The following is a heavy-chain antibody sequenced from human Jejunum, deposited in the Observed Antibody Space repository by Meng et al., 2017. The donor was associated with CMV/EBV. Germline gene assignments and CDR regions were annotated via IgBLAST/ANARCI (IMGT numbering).Heavy chain of an antibody. CDR3: ARVEGYCGGDGCHNWIDP. D-gene: IGHD2-21*02. V-gene: IGHV4-30-4*08. Sequence: DYSWGWVRQTPQQRLEWVGYIHSSGNAFYNPSLRSRVTMSLETSKNQFSMHLASVTAADTAVYSCARVEGYCGGDGCHNWIDPWGQGTLVTVSS. CDR1: DYS. CDR2: IHSSGNA. J-gene: IGHJ5*02.